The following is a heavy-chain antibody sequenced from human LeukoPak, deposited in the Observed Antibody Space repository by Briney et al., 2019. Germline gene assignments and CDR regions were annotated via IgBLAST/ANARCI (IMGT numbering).Heavy chain of an antibody. CDR3: AKARQFYYFDY. CDR1: GFTFDDYA. Sequence: GGSLRLSCAASGFTFDDYAMHWVRQAPGKGLEWVSGISWNSGSIGYADSVKGRFTISRDSAKNSLYLQMNSLRAEDTALYYCAKARQFYYFDYWGQGTLVTVSS. D-gene: IGHD5-24*01. V-gene: IGHV3-9*01. CDR2: ISWNSGSI. J-gene: IGHJ4*02.